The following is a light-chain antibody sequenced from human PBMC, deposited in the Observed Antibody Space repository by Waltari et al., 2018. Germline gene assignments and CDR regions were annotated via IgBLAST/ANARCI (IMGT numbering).Light chain of an antibody. Sequence: ELVLTQSPGTLSWSPGERATLSCRASQSVSTSYLAWYQQKPGQAPRRLIYGASSRATGIPDRFSGSGSGTDFTLTITRLEPEDFAVYYCQQYGRSVTFGGGTKVEIK. J-gene: IGKJ4*01. CDR2: GAS. CDR1: QSVSTSY. CDR3: QQYGRSVT. V-gene: IGKV3-20*01.